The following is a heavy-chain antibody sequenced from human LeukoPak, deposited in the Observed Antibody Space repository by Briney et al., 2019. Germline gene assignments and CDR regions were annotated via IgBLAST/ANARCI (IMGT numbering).Heavy chain of an antibody. V-gene: IGHV3-23*01. CDR2: ISGSGGST. D-gene: IGHD5-18*01. Sequence: GGSLRLSCAASGFTFSSYAMSWVRQAPGKGLEWVSAISGSGGSTYYADSVKGRFTISRDNSKNTLYLQMNSLRAEDTAVYYCATRQWIQLWLRDYWGQGTLVTVSS. J-gene: IGHJ4*02. CDR3: ATRQWIQLWLRDY. CDR1: GFTFSSYA.